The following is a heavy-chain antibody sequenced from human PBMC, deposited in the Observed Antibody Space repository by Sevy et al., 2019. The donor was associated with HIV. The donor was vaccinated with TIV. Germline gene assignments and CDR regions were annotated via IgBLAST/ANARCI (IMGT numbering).Heavy chain of an antibody. Sequence: GGSLRLSCSASGFTFSYYAMHWVRQAPGKGLQYVSGISSNGDSTDYAASVQGRFTISRDNSKNTLYLQMSSLRAEDTAVYYCLKDLLRPVVVPAASFDYWGQGTLVTVSS. CDR2: ISSNGDST. V-gene: IGHV3-64D*06. D-gene: IGHD2-2*01. CDR3: LKDLLRPVVVPAASFDY. CDR1: GFTFSYYA. J-gene: IGHJ4*02.